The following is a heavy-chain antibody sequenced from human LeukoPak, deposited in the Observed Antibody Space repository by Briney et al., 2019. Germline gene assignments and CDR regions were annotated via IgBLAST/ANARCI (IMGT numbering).Heavy chain of an antibody. Sequence: GGSLRLSCAASGFTFSSYSMNWVRQAPGKGLEWVSYISSSSTIYYADSVKGRFTISRDNAKNSLYLQMNSLRAEDTAVYYCASYPGYCSGGSCYSAGSNFDYWGQGTLVTVSS. CDR2: ISSSSTI. D-gene: IGHD2-15*01. J-gene: IGHJ4*02. CDR3: ASYPGYCSGGSCYSAGSNFDY. CDR1: GFTFSSYS. V-gene: IGHV3-48*01.